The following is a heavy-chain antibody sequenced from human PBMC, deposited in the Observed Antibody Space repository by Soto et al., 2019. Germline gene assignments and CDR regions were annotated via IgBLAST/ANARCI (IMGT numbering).Heavy chain of an antibody. Sequence: LGESLKISCKGSGYSFTSYWIGWVRQMPGKGLEWMGIIYPGDSDTRYSPSFQGQVTISADKSISTAYLQWSSLKASDTAMYYCATLGYCSSTSCQSYYYGMDVWGQGTTVTVSS. CDR2: IYPGDSDT. V-gene: IGHV5-51*01. CDR3: ATLGYCSSTSCQSYYYGMDV. D-gene: IGHD2-2*01. CDR1: GYSFTSYW. J-gene: IGHJ6*02.